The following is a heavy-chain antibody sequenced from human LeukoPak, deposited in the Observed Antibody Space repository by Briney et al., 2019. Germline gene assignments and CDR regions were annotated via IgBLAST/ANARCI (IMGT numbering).Heavy chain of an antibody. Sequence: PGGSLRLSCAASGFTFSSYSMNWVRQAPGKGLEWVSSISNSSSYIYYADSVKGRFTISRDNAKNSLYLQMDSLRAEDTAVYYCARDQDYYDSSGYSLFDYWGQGTLVTVSS. CDR1: GFTFSSYS. CDR3: ARDQDYYDSSGYSLFDY. CDR2: ISNSSSYI. D-gene: IGHD3-22*01. V-gene: IGHV3-21*01. J-gene: IGHJ4*02.